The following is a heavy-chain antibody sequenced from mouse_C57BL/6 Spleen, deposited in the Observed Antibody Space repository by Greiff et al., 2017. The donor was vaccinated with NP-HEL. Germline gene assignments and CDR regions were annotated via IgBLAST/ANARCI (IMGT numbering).Heavy chain of an antibody. V-gene: IGHV1-22*01. Sequence: LKESGPELVKPGASVKMSCKASGYTFTDYNMHWVKQSHGKSLEWIGYINPNNGGTSYNQKFKGKATLTVNKSSSTAYMELRSLTSEDSAVYYCARTGSSYGWFAYWGQGTLVTVSA. J-gene: IGHJ3*01. CDR3: ARTGSSYGWFAY. CDR1: GYTFTDYN. D-gene: IGHD1-1*01. CDR2: INPNNGGT.